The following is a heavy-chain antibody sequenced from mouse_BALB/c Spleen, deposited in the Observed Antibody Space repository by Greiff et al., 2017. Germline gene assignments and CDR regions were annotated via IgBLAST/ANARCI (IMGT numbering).Heavy chain of an antibody. V-gene: IGHV3-2*02. J-gene: IGHJ1*01. CDR3: ARGGGNWYFDV. Sequence: EVQLQESGPGLVKPSQSLSLTCTVTGSSITSDYAWNWIRQFPGNKLEWMGYISYSGSTSYNPSLKSRISITRDTSKNQFFLQLNSVTTEDTATYYCARGGGNWYFDVWGAGTTVTVSS. CDR1: GSSITSDYA. CDR2: ISYSGST.